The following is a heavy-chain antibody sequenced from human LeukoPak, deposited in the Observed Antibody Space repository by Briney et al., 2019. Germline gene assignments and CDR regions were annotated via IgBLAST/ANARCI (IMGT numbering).Heavy chain of an antibody. V-gene: IGHV4-59*01. D-gene: IGHD3-9*01. CDR2: IYYSGST. Sequence: SETLSLTCTVSGGSISSYYWSWIRQPPGKGLEWIGYIYYSGSTNYNPSLKSRVTISVDTSKNQFSLKLSSVTAADTAVYYCARGYDILTGYYKGHAFDIWGQGTMVTVSS. CDR3: ARGYDILTGYYKGHAFDI. J-gene: IGHJ3*02. CDR1: GGSISSYY.